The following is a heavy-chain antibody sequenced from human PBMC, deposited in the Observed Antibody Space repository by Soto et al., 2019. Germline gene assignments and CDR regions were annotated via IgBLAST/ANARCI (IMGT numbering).Heavy chain of an antibody. CDR3: ARVGPTVTTYVDY. Sequence: PGGSLRLSCAASGFTVSSNYMSWVRQAPGKGLEWVSVIYSGGSTYYADSVKGRFTISRDNSKNTLYLQMNSLRAEDTAVYYCARVGPTVTTYVDYWGQGTLVTVSS. D-gene: IGHD4-17*01. CDR1: GFTVSSNY. J-gene: IGHJ4*02. CDR2: IYSGGST. V-gene: IGHV3-53*01.